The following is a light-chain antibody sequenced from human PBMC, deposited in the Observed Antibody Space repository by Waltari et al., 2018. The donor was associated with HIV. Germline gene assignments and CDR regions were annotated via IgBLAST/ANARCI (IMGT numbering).Light chain of an antibody. J-gene: IGLJ2*01. CDR1: SSNIGNNY. V-gene: IGLV1-51*02. CDR2: ENN. CDR3: ETWDSSLSAGV. Sequence: QSVLPQPPSVSAAPGQKVIISCSGSSSNIGNNYVSWYQNHPGTAPKLLIYENNKRPSGIPDRFSGSKSGTSATLGITGLQTGDEADYYCETWDSSLSAGVFGGGTKLTVL.